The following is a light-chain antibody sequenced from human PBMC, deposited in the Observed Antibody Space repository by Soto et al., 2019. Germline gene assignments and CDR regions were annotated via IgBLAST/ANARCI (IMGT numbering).Light chain of an antibody. Sequence: AIQLTQSPSSLSASVGDRVTITCRASQGISSALAWYQHKSGKPPKSLIYDASSLESGVPSRFSGTGSGTDFTLTISSLQTEEFATYYCQQFNSYPLSFGGGTKVEI. CDR3: QQFNSYPLS. J-gene: IGKJ4*01. V-gene: IGKV1-13*02. CDR2: DAS. CDR1: QGISSA.